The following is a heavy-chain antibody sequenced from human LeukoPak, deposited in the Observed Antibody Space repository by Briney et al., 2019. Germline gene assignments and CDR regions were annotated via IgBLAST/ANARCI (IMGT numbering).Heavy chain of an antibody. J-gene: IGHJ4*02. CDR3: AKGTDPQQLVLFDY. D-gene: IGHD6-13*01. CDR1: GFTFSSYA. CDR2: ISYDGSNK. Sequence: GGSLRLSCSASGFTFSSYAMHWVRQAPGQGLDWLAVISYDGSNKYYADSVKGRFTISRDNSKNTLYLQMNSLRAEDTAVYYCAKGTDPQQLVLFDYWGQGTLVTVSS. V-gene: IGHV3-30*18.